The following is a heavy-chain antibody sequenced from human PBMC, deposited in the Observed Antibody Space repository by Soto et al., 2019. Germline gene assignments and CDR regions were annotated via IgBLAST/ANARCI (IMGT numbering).Heavy chain of an antibody. V-gene: IGHV4-30-4*01. CDR3: ARIHICDEPSYYYYGMDV. CDR1: GGSFSSGDYY. D-gene: IGHD2-21*02. CDR2: IYYTGST. J-gene: IGHJ6*04. Sequence: QVQLQESGPGVVKPSQTLSLTCTVSGGSFSSGDYYWSWVRQPPGKGLEWIGYIYYTGSTFNNPSLKSRVFTSIETPKTQLYLKLSAVTAADTAVYYCARIHICDEPSYYYYGMDVWGEGTTVTVSS.